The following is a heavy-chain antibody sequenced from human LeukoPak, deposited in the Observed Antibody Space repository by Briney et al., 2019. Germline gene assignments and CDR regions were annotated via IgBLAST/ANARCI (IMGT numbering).Heavy chain of an antibody. Sequence: RASVKVSCKASGYTFTSYGISWVRQAPGQGLEWMGRIIPILGMANYAQKFQGRVTITADKSTSTAYMELSSLRSEDTAVYYCARVGDPMIGKDARIDIWGQGTMVTVSS. J-gene: IGHJ3*02. V-gene: IGHV1-69*04. CDR1: GYTFTSYG. D-gene: IGHD3-22*01. CDR3: ARVGDPMIGKDARIDI. CDR2: IIPILGMA.